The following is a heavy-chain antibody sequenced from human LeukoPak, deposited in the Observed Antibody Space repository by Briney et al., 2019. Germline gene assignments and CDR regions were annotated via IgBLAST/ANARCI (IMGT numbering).Heavy chain of an antibody. D-gene: IGHD1-26*01. CDR2: ISSSSSYI. V-gene: IGHV3-21*01. CDR3: ARDLDGWELPTGPSDAFDI. J-gene: IGHJ3*02. Sequence: GGSLRLSCAASEFTFSSYSMNWVRQAPGKGLEWVSSISSSSSYIYYADSVKGRFTISRDNAKNSLYLQMNSLRAEDTAVYYCARDLDGWELPTGPSDAFDIWGQGTMVTVSS. CDR1: EFTFSSYS.